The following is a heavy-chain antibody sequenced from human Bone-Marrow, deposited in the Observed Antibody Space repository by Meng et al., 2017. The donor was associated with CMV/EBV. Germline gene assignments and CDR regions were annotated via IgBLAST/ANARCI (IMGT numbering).Heavy chain of an antibody. D-gene: IGHD1-26*01. Sequence: SETLSLTCAVSGGSISSSNWWSWVRQPPGKGLEWIGEIYHSGSTNCNPSLKSRVTISVDKSKNQFSLKLSSVTAADTAVYYCASRASYSGSLGAFDYWGQGTLVTVSS. CDR3: ASRASYSGSLGAFDY. V-gene: IGHV4-4*02. J-gene: IGHJ4*02. CDR1: GGSISSSNW. CDR2: IYHSGST.